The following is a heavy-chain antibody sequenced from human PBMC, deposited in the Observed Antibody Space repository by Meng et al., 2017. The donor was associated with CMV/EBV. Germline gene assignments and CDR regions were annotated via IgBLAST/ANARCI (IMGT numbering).Heavy chain of an antibody. CDR3: ARGGGGRTNRGMDV. D-gene: IGHD1-14*01. J-gene: IGHJ6*02. V-gene: IGHV4-59*01. CDR2: IYYIGST. Sequence: SETLSLTCTVSGGSISSYYWSWIRQPPGKGLEWIGYIYYIGSTNYNPSLKSRVTISVDTSKNQFSLKLSSVTAADTAVYYCARGGGGRTNRGMDVWGQGTTVTVSS. CDR1: GGSISSYY.